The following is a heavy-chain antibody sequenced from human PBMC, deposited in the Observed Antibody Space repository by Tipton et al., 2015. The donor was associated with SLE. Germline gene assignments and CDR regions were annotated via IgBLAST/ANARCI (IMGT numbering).Heavy chain of an antibody. CDR2: ISYSGST. CDR3: ARQGSYYYDSSGYSVFDY. CDR1: GGSISSSNYY. V-gene: IGHV4-39*01. Sequence: TLSLTCTVSGGSISSSNYYWGWIRQPPGKGLEWIGSISYSGSTYYNPSLKSRVTISGDTSKNQFSLKLSSVTAADTAVYYCARQGSYYYDSSGYSVFDYWGQGTLVTVSS. D-gene: IGHD3-22*01. J-gene: IGHJ4*02.